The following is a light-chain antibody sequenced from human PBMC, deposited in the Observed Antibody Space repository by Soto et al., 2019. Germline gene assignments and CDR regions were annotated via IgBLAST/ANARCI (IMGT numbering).Light chain of an antibody. CDR1: SSDVGSYNL. Sequence: QSVLTQPASVSGSPGQSITISCTGTSSDVGSYNLVSWYQQHPGKGSNLVIYEVSKRPSGVSNRFSGSKSGNTASLIISGLQAEDEADYYCCSFTSRATYVFGTGTKVTVL. V-gene: IGLV2-23*02. CDR3: CSFTSRATYV. J-gene: IGLJ1*01. CDR2: EVS.